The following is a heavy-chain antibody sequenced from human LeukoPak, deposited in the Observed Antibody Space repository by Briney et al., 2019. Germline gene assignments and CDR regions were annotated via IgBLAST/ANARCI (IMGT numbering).Heavy chain of an antibody. D-gene: IGHD2/OR15-2a*01. Sequence: ASVKVSCKVSGYTLTELSMHWVRQAPGKGLEWMGGFDPEDGETIYAQKFQGRVTMTEDTSTDTAYMELSSLRSEDTAVYYCATSSPENIGLDYWGQGTLVTVSS. J-gene: IGHJ4*02. CDR1: GYTLTELS. CDR3: ATSSPENIGLDY. V-gene: IGHV1-24*01. CDR2: FDPEDGET.